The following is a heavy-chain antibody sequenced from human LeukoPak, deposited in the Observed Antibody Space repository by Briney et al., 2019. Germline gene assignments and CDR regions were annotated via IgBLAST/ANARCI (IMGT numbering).Heavy chain of an antibody. CDR1: GGSISSGGYY. CDR3: ASRLGDKSGY. V-gene: IGHV4-61*02. D-gene: IGHD4-17*01. Sequence: SETLSLTCTVSGGSISSGGYYWSWIRQPAGKGLEWIGRIYTSGSTNYNPSLKSRVTMSVDTSKNQFSLKLSSVTAADTAVYYCASRLGDKSGYWGQGTLVTVSS. J-gene: IGHJ4*02. CDR2: IYTSGST.